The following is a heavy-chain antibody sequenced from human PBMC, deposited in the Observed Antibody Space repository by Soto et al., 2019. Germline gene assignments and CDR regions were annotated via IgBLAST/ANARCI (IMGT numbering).Heavy chain of an antibody. CDR3: AKSRAQLVRKGSWFDP. CDR2: ISGSGGST. CDR1: GFSFSDYA. V-gene: IGHV3-23*01. J-gene: IGHJ5*02. Sequence: EVQLLESGGGLVQPGGSLRLSCAASGFSFSDYAMSWVRQTPGKGLEWVSGISGSGGSTYYAGSVKGRFTISRDNSKTTLYLQMDSLRAEDTALYYCAKSRAQLVRKGSWFDPWGQGTLVTVSS. D-gene: IGHD6-13*01.